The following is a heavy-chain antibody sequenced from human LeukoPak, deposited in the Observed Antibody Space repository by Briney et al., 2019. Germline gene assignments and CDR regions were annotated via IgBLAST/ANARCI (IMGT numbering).Heavy chain of an antibody. CDR2: ISGSGGST. V-gene: IGHV3-23*01. CDR1: GFTFSSYA. J-gene: IGHJ3*02. D-gene: IGHD2-2*01. CDR3: AKDFGLFGVVVPDAFDI. Sequence: GGSLRLSCAASGFTFSSYAMSWVRQAPGKGLEWVSAISGSGGSTYYADSVKGRFTISRDNSKNTLYLQMNSLRAEDTAVYYCAKDFGLFGVVVPDAFDIWGQGTMVTVSS.